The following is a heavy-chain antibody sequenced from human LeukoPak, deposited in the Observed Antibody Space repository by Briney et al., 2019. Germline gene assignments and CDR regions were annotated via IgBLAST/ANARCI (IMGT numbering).Heavy chain of an antibody. D-gene: IGHD6-13*01. CDR1: GFTVSSNY. J-gene: IGHJ4*02. CDR2: IYSAGST. Sequence: GGSLRLSCAASGFTVSSNYMSWVRQAPGKGLEWVSVIYSAGSTYYADSVKGRFTISRDNSKNTLYLQVNSLRAEDTAVYYCARSTAYSSSWTLDYWGQGTLITVSS. V-gene: IGHV3-66*01. CDR3: ARSTAYSSSWTLDY.